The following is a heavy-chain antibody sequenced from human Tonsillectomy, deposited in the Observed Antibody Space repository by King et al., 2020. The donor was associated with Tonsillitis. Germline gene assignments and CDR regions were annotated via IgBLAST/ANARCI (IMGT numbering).Heavy chain of an antibody. CDR2: INPSDGST. D-gene: IGHD3-10*01. J-gene: IGHJ4*02. Sequence: QLVQSGAEVKKPGASVKVSCKASGYTFTKYFMHWVRQAPGQGLEWMGVINPSDGSTSDAQKFQGRVTMTRDTSTSTVYLELRSLRSEDTAVYYCATQGSGPWGLTMARNWRIPPYLDFWGQGSLVTVSS. V-gene: IGHV1-46*03. CDR3: ATQGSGPWGLTMARNWRIPPYLDF. CDR1: GYTFTKYF.